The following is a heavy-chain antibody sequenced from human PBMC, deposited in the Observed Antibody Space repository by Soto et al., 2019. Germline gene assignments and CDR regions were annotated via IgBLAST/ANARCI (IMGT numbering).Heavy chain of an antibody. CDR1: GFTFSSYS. J-gene: IGHJ4*02. V-gene: IGHV3-48*01. Sequence: GGSLRLSCAASGFTFSSYSMNWVRQAPGKGLEWVSYISSSSSTIYYADSVKGRFTISRDNAKNSLYLQMNSLRAEDTAVYYCARANYYGSPGDFDSWGQGTLVPSPQ. CDR2: ISSSSSTI. D-gene: IGHD3-10*01. CDR3: ARANYYGSPGDFDS.